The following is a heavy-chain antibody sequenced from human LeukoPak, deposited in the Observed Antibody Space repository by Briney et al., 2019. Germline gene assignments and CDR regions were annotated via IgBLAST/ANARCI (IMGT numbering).Heavy chain of an antibody. D-gene: IGHD3-3*01. CDR2: VNQGGTGK. V-gene: IGHV3-7*01. CDR3: ARDVGTYDFWSGYSWFDP. J-gene: IGHJ5*02. Sequence: GGSLRLSCAASGFTFSSQWMSWVRQAPGKGLEWVANVNQGGTGKYYVDSVKGRFTISRDNAKNSLYLQMNSLRAEDTAVYYCARDVGTYDFWSGYSWFDPWGQGTLVTVSS. CDR1: GFTFSSQW.